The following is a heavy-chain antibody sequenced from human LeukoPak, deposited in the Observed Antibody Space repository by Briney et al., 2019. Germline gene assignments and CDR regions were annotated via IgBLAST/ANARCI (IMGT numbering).Heavy chain of an antibody. CDR2: VETDGRNK. Sequence: PGESLRLSCGASGFTFSNYGIHWVRQAPGKGLEWVAFVETDGRNKNYADSVKGRFTLSRDNSKNTVSLQMNSLRAEDTAVYYCARRAGAYSHPYDYWGQGTLVTVSS. CDR3: ARRAGAYSHPYDY. CDR1: GFTFSNYG. J-gene: IGHJ4*02. V-gene: IGHV3-30*02. D-gene: IGHD4/OR15-4a*01.